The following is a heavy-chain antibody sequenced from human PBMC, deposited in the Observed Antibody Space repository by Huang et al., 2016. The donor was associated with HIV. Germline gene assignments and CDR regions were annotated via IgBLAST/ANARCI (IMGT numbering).Heavy chain of an antibody. CDR1: GYSFTDYG. J-gene: IGHJ3*01. D-gene: IGHD3-22*01. V-gene: IGHV1-18*01. Sequence: QAQLMQSGPEVKKPGASVKVSCKTSGYSFTDYGITWVRQAPGQGPEWGGVIRAFEGDTEIAQRRHGRVTLTTDTSPSMAYMELRSLRFDDTAVYFCARDPKYHRIGYYRQRRGIDVWGQGTMVSVSS. CDR3: ARDPKYHRIGYYRQRRGIDV. CDR2: IRAFEGDT.